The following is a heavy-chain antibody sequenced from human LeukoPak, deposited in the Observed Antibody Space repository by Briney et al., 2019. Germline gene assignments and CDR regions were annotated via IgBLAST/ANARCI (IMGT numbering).Heavy chain of an antibody. D-gene: IGHD6-13*01. V-gene: IGHV4-61*01. J-gene: IGHJ6*02. Sequence: PSETLSLTCTVSGGSVSSGSYYWSWIRQPPGKGLEWIGYIYYSGSTNYNPSLKSRVTISVDTSKNQFSLKLSSVTAADTAVYYCARGYSSSWPSYYYYGMDVWGQGTTVTVSS. CDR2: IYYSGST. CDR1: GGSVSSGSYY. CDR3: ARGYSSSWPSYYYYGMDV.